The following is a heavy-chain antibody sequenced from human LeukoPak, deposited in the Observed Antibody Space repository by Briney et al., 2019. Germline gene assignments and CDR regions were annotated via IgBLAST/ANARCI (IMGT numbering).Heavy chain of an antibody. CDR1: GFTFNLYA. CDR3: AKRGAGSGGLHY. V-gene: IGHV3-23*01. D-gene: IGHD6-19*01. Sequence: GGSLRVSCAASGFTFNLYAMTWVRQAPGKGLEWVSTFYETLKTDYADSVKGRFTISRDTSNNMLYLQMNSLRTEDTAIYYCAKRGAGSGGLHYWGQGTLVTVSS. CDR2: FYETLKT. J-gene: IGHJ4*02.